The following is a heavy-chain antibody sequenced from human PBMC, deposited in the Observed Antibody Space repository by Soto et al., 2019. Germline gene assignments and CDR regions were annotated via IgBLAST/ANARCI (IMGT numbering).Heavy chain of an antibody. Sequence: PGGSLRLSCAASGFTFTTYWISWVRQTPWKGLEWVSAISGSGVSTYYCASVKGRFTISRDNSKNTLYLQMNSLRAEDTAVYYRAKGAHYRGSGNYLPLDYWGQGSLVTVCS. V-gene: IGHV3-23*01. CDR1: GFTFTTYW. D-gene: IGHD3-10*01. CDR3: AKGAHYRGSGNYLPLDY. J-gene: IGHJ4*02. CDR2: ISGSGVST.